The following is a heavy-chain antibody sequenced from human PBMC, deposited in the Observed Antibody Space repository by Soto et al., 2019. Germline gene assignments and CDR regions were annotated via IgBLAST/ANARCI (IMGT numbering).Heavy chain of an antibody. Sequence: ASVKVSCKVSGYTLTELSMHWVRQAPGKGLEWMGGFDPEDGETIYAQKFQGRVTMTEDTSTDTAYMELSSLRSEDTAVYYCATDKHDYGDLRRGSWGQGTLVTVSS. J-gene: IGHJ4*02. CDR3: ATDKHDYGDLRRGS. CDR2: FDPEDGET. V-gene: IGHV1-24*01. CDR1: GYTLTELS. D-gene: IGHD4-17*01.